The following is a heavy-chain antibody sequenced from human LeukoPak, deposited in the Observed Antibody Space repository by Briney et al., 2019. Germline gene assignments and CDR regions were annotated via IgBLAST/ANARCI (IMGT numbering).Heavy chain of an antibody. J-gene: IGHJ6*03. CDR1: GFIFSNYA. CDR3: AKMRGQYYHSYYMDA. V-gene: IGHV3-23*01. Sequence: AGGPLRLSCAASGFIFSNYAMTWVRQAPGKGLEWVSYGGSGGSTYYADSVKGRFTVSRDNSKSTLYLQMNSLTAEDTAVYYCAKMRGQYYHSYYMDAWGKGTTVTVSS. CDR2: GGSGGST.